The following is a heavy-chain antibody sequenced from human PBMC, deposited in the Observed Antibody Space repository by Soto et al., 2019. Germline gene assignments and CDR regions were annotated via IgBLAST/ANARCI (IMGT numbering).Heavy chain of an antibody. Sequence: SETLSLTCTVSGGSISSGGYYWSWIRQHPGKGLEWIGYIYYSGITYYNPSLKSRVTISVDTSKNQFSLKLSSVTAADTAVYYCAREGSSGLVDYWGQGTLVTVSS. CDR3: AREGSSGLVDY. CDR1: GGSISSGGYY. CDR2: IYYSGIT. D-gene: IGHD3-22*01. V-gene: IGHV4-31*03. J-gene: IGHJ4*02.